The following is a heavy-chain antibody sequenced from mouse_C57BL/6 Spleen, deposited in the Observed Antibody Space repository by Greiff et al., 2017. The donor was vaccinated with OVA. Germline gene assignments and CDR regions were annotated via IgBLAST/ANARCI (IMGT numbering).Heavy chain of an antibody. CDR3: AKDSHYEGYSY. J-gene: IGHJ3*01. CDR2: ILTGSGSI. D-gene: IGHD1-1*01. CDR1: GYTFTGYW. Sequence: VQLQQSGAELMKPGASVKLSCKATGYTFTGYWIEWVQQRPGHGLEWIGEILTGSGSINYNEKFKGKATFTADTSSNTAYMQLSSLTTEDSAIYYCAKDSHYEGYSYWGQRTLVTFSA. V-gene: IGHV1-9*01.